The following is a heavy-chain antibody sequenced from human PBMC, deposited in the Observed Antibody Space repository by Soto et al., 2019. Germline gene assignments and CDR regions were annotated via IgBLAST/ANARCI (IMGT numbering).Heavy chain of an antibody. CDR1: GGTFSSYA. V-gene: IGHV1-69*01. J-gene: IGHJ6*02. Sequence: QVQLVQSGAEVKKPGSSVKVSCKASGGTFSSYAISWVRQAPGQGLEWMGGIIPIFGTANYAQKFQGRVTITADESTITAYMALSSLRSEDTAVYYCARDKVGYYDSSGYYRVSVPPDYYYGMDVWGQGTTVTVSS. D-gene: IGHD3-22*01. CDR2: IIPIFGTA. CDR3: ARDKVGYYDSSGYYRVSVPPDYYYGMDV.